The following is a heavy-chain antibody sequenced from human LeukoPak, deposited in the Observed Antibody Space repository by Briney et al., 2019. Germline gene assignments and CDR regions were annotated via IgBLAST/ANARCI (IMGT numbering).Heavy chain of an antibody. D-gene: IGHD2-2*01. J-gene: IGHJ5*02. Sequence: GSVKVSCKASGYTFTSYSISWVRQAPGQGLEWMGWISAYNGNTNYAQKLQGRVTMTTDTSTSTAYMELRSLRSDDTAVYYCARDRCSSTSCYREAPVNNWFDPWGQGTLVTVSS. V-gene: IGHV1-18*04. CDR1: GYTFTSYS. CDR2: ISAYNGNT. CDR3: ARDRCSSTSCYREAPVNNWFDP.